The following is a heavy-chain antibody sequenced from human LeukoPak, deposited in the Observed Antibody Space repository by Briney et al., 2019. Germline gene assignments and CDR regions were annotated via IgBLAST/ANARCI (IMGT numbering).Heavy chain of an antibody. CDR3: ARGPLHNYYGSGSRRLDP. V-gene: IGHV1-3*01. D-gene: IGHD3-10*01. CDR2: INAGNGNT. J-gene: IGHJ5*02. CDR1: GYTFTSYA. Sequence: ASVRVSCKASGYTFTSYAMHWVRQAPGQRLEWMGWINAGNGNTKYSQKFQGRVTITRDTSASTAYMELSSLRSEDTAVYYCARGPLHNYYGSGSRRLDPWGQGTLVTVSS.